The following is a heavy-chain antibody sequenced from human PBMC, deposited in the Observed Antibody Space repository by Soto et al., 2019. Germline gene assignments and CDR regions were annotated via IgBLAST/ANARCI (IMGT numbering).Heavy chain of an antibody. D-gene: IGHD6-13*01. Sequence: GGSLRLSCAASGFTFSSYWMHWVRQAPGKGLVWVSRINSDGSSTSYADSVKGRFTISRDHAKNTLYLQMHSLRAEDTAVYYCANIAAAATNSYYYYGMDVWGQGTTVTVSS. J-gene: IGHJ6*02. CDR2: INSDGSST. V-gene: IGHV3-74*01. CDR1: GFTFSSYW. CDR3: ANIAAAATNSYYYYGMDV.